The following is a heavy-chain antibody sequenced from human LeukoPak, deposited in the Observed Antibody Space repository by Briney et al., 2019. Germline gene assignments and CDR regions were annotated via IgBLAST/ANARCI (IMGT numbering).Heavy chain of an antibody. CDR2: FDPEDGET. CDR1: GYTLTELS. J-gene: IGHJ6*02. V-gene: IGHV1-24*01. Sequence: ASVKVSCKVSGYTLTELSMHWVRQAPGKGLEWMGGFDPEDGETIYAQKFQGRVTMTEDTSTDTAYMELSSLRSEDTAVYYCATRSYNWNDQSYYYYGMDVWGQGTTVTVSS. D-gene: IGHD1-20*01. CDR3: ATRSYNWNDQSYYYYGMDV.